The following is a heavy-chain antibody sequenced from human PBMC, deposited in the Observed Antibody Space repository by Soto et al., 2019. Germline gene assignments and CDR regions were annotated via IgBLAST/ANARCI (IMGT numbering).Heavy chain of an antibody. J-gene: IGHJ6*02. CDR2: ISYDGSNK. Sequence: QVQLVESGGGVVQPGRSLRLSCAASGFTFSSYAMHWVRQAPGKGLEWVAVISYDGSNKYYADSVKGRFTMSRDNSKNTLYLQMNSLRAEDTAVYYCARDPHYDFWSGSPYGMDVWGQGTTVTVSS. CDR3: ARDPHYDFWSGSPYGMDV. CDR1: GFTFSSYA. V-gene: IGHV3-30-3*01. D-gene: IGHD3-3*01.